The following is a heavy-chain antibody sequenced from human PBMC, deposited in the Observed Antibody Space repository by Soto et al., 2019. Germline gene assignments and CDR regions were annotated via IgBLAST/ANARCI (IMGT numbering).Heavy chain of an antibody. Sequence: KPSETLSLTCSVSGGSISGPYWSWIRQSPGKGLEWLGYVYYTGSTNYSPSLRSRVSISVDTSKNEFSLRLSSVTAADTAVYFCARSVAVPGAHIDYWGQGTQVTVSS. V-gene: IGHV4-59*11. CDR2: VYYTGST. J-gene: IGHJ4*02. CDR3: ARSVAVPGAHIDY. CDR1: GGSISGPY. D-gene: IGHD6-19*01.